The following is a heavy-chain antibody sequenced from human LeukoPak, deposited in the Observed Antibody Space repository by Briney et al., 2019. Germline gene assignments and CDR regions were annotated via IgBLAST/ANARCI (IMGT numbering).Heavy chain of an antibody. J-gene: IGHJ3*02. CDR2: IYYSGST. D-gene: IGHD1-26*01. V-gene: IGHV4-39*01. CDR3: ASDSRSSFLDAFDI. CDR1: GGSISSSSYY. Sequence: SETLSLTCTVSGGSISSSSYYWGWIRQPPGKGLEWIGSIYYSGSTYYNPSVKSRVTIFVDTSKNQFSLKLSSVTAADTAVYYCASDSRSSFLDAFDIWGQGTLVTVSS.